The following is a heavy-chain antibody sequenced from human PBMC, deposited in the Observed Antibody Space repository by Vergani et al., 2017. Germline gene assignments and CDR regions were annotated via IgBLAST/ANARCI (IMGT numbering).Heavy chain of an antibody. CDR1: GYTFTGYY. D-gene: IGHD2-2*01. J-gene: IGHJ4*02. CDR2: INPNSGGT. CDR3: ARDARIVVVSTGDIGY. Sequence: QVQLVQSGAEVKKPGASVTVSCKASGYTFTGYYMHWVRQAPGQGLEWMVWINPNSGGTNYAQKFQGRVTMTRDTSISTAYMELSRLRSDDTAVYYCARDARIVVVSTGDIGYWGQGTLVTVSS. V-gene: IGHV1-2*02.